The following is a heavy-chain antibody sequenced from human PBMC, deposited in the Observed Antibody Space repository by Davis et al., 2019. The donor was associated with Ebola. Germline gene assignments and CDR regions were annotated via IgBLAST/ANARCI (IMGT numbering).Heavy chain of an antibody. CDR2: INWNGGSS. V-gene: IGHV3-20*04. CDR1: GFTFDDYA. D-gene: IGHD6-19*01. J-gene: IGHJ3*02. Sequence: GESLKISCAASGFTFDDYAMTWVRQAPGKGLEWVSGINWNGGSSGYADSVKGRFTISRDNAKNSLYLQMNSLRTEDTAVYYCAKDLIQSSGWWAAFDIWGQGTMVTVSS. CDR3: AKDLIQSSGWWAAFDI.